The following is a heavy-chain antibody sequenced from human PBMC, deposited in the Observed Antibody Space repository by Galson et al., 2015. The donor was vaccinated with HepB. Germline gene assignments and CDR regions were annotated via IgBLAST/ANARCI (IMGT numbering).Heavy chain of an antibody. V-gene: IGHV3-30-3*01. J-gene: IGHJ4*02. Sequence: SLRLSCAASGFTFSSYAMHWVRQAPGKGLGWVAVISYDGSNKYYADSVKGRFTISRDNSKNTLYLQMNSLRAEDTAVYYCAGDNGVDYYDSSGSTEFDYWGQGTLVTVSS. CDR3: AGDNGVDYYDSSGSTEFDY. CDR2: ISYDGSNK. CDR1: GFTFSSYA. D-gene: IGHD3-22*01.